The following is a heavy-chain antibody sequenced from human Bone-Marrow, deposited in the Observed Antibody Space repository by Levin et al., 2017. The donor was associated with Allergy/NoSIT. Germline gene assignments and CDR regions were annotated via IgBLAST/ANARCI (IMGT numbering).Heavy chain of an antibody. CDR3: ARGPYCSSTSCYGPTTSYYYDYMDV. Sequence: GGSLRLSCAASGFTFSSYGMHWVRQAPGKGLEWVAVIWYDGSNKYYADSVKGRFTISRDNSKNTLYLQMNSLRAEDTAVYYCARGPYCSSTSCYGPTTSYYYDYMDVWGKGTTVTVSS. CDR2: IWYDGSNK. V-gene: IGHV3-33*01. D-gene: IGHD2-2*01. CDR1: GFTFSSYG. J-gene: IGHJ6*03.